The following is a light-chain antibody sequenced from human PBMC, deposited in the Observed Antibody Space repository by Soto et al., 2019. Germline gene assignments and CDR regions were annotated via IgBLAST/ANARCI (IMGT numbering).Light chain of an antibody. CDR1: TGAVTSGHY. CDR3: VLSYSGGRLDV. J-gene: IGLJ1*01. Sequence: QAVVTQEPSLTVSPGGTVSLTCGSSTGAVTSGHYPYWFQQKPGQAPRTLIYDTNNKHSWTPARFSGSLLGGKAALTLSGAQPEDEADYYCVLSYSGGRLDVFGTGTKVTVL. V-gene: IGLV7-46*01. CDR2: DTN.